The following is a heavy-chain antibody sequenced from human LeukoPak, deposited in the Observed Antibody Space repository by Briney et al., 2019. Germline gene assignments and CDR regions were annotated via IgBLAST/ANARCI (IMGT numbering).Heavy chain of an antibody. Sequence: GGSLRLSCAASGFTFSSYAMNWVRQAPGKGLDWVSAISGSGGSSYHADSVKGRFTISRDNAKNLVFLQMKSLRADDTAIYYCTLGEWLQPFDYWGQGVLVTVSS. CDR1: GFTFSSYA. J-gene: IGHJ4*02. CDR3: TLGEWLQPFDY. CDR2: ISGSGGSS. V-gene: IGHV3-23*01. D-gene: IGHD3-16*01.